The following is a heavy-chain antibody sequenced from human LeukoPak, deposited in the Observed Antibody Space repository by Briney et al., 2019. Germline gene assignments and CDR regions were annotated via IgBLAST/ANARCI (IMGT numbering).Heavy chain of an antibody. J-gene: IGHJ3*02. D-gene: IGHD6-6*01. Sequence: SETLSLTCTVSGGSISSSSYYWGWIRQPPGKGLEWIGSIYYSGSTYYNPSLKSRVTISVDTSKNQFSLKLSSVTAADTAVYYCARDLAYSSSSLSDAFDIWGQGTMVTVPS. CDR1: GGSISSSSYY. CDR2: IYYSGST. CDR3: ARDLAYSSSSLSDAFDI. V-gene: IGHV4-39*07.